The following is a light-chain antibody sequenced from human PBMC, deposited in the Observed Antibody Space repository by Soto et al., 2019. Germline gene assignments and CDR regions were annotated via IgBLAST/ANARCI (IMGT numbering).Light chain of an antibody. CDR2: WAS. J-gene: IGKJ2*01. Sequence: DIVMTQSPDSVAVSLGERATINCKSSQSVLLRSDNKNYLAWYQHKSGQPPKLLIYWASTRESGVPDRFSGSGSCTDFTLAISSLQAEDVAVYYGQQYYSSPETFGQGTKLEIK. CDR3: QQYYSSPET. V-gene: IGKV4-1*01. CDR1: QSVLLRSDNKNY.